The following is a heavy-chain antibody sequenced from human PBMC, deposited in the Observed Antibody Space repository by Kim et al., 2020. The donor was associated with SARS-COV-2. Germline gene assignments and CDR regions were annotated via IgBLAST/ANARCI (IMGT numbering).Heavy chain of an antibody. CDR3: ARGGYYDSSGYYYVDY. J-gene: IGHJ4*02. Sequence: SPKSRVTISVDTSRTQFSLKLSSVTAADTAVYYCARGGYYDSSGYYYVDYWGQGTLVTVSS. V-gene: IGHV4-59*09. D-gene: IGHD3-22*01.